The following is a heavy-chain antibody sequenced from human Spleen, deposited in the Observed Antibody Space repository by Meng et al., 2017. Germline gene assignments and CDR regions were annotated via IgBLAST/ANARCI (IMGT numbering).Heavy chain of an antibody. CDR2: ISYAGSNK. J-gene: IGHJ4*02. CDR1: GFTFSTYA. D-gene: IGHD6-13*01. CDR3: ARDRVAYSSGWLCGD. V-gene: IGHV3-30*04. Sequence: GESLKISCAASGFTFSTYAMHWVRQAPGKGLEWVAVISYAGSNKYYADSVRGRFTISRDNSKNTLYLQMNTLRTEDTAVYYCARDRVAYSSGWLCGDWGQGTLVTVSS.